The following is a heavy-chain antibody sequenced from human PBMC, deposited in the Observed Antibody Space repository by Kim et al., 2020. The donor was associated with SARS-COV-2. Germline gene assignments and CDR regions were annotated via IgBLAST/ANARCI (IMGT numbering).Heavy chain of an antibody. CDR1: GYTFTSYY. D-gene: IGHD3-10*01. CDR2: INPSGGST. J-gene: IGHJ4*02. Sequence: ASVKVSCKASGYTFTSYYMHWVRQAPGQGLEWMGIINPSGGSTSYAQKFQGRVTMTRDTSTSTVYMELSSLRSEDTAVYYCARERLTYYYGSGSYVVMTQGSGDFDYWGQGTLVTVSS. V-gene: IGHV1-46*01. CDR3: ARERLTYYYGSGSYVVMTQGSGDFDY.